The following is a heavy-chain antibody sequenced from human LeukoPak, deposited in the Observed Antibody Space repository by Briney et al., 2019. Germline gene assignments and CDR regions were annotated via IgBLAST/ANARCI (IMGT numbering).Heavy chain of an antibody. CDR2: ISGSGGTT. J-gene: IGHJ4*02. Sequence: GGSLRLSCAASGFTFSSYGMNWVRQAPGKGLEWVSGISGSGGTTYYADSVKGRFAISRDNSKNSLSLQVSSLRAEDTAVYYCAKTNGYYSDWGQGTLVTVSS. CDR1: GFTFSSYG. D-gene: IGHD3-22*01. V-gene: IGHV3-23*01. CDR3: AKTNGYYSD.